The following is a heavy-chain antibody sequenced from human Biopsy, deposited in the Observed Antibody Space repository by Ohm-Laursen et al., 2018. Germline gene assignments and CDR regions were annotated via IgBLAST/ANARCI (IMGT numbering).Heavy chain of an antibody. D-gene: IGHD3-10*01. CDR1: GFTFSSYG. V-gene: IGHV3-33*01. CDR3: ATSTMVRSSGHAFDI. CDR2: IWYDGFNR. Sequence: SLRLSCAASGFTFSSYGMHGVRQAPGKGLEWVAFIWYDGFNRYYADSVKGRFTISRDNSKNTLDLQMNSLRAEDTAVYYCATSTMVRSSGHAFDIWGQGTVVTVS. J-gene: IGHJ3*02.